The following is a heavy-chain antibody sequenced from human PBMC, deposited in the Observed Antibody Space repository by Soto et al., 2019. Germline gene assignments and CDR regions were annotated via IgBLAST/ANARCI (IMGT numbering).Heavy chain of an antibody. CDR2: ISYDGSNK. V-gene: IGHV3-30*18. D-gene: IGHD1-1*01. Sequence: QVQLVESGGGVVQPGRSLRLSRAASGFTFSTYGMHWVRQAPGKGLEWVALISYDGSNKYYADSVKGRFTISRDNSKNTLYLQMNSLRAEDTAVYYCAKDQGTTGLDVWGQGTTVTVSS. J-gene: IGHJ6*02. CDR1: GFTFSTYG. CDR3: AKDQGTTGLDV.